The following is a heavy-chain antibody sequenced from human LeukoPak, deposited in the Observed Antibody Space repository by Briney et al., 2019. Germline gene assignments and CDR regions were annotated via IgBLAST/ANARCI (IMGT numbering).Heavy chain of an antibody. Sequence: VASVKVSCKASGGTFSSYAISWVRQAPGKGLEWVSAISGSGGSTYYADSVKGRFTISRDNSKNTLYLQMNSLRAEDTAVYYCAKDRRPAVAVAGDYWGQGTLVTVSS. CDR3: AKDRRPAVAVAGDY. D-gene: IGHD6-19*01. J-gene: IGHJ4*02. CDR1: GGTFSSYA. V-gene: IGHV3-23*01. CDR2: ISGSGGST.